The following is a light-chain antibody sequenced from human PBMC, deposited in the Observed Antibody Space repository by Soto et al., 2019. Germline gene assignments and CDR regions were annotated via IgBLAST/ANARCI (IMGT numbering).Light chain of an antibody. CDR1: SSNLGAHFD. CDR3: QSYDSGLSGFFV. Sequence: QSVLTQPPSVSGAPGQRVTISCTGSSSNLGAHFDVHWYQQLPGAAPKLLIYGNSNRPSGVPDRFSGSKSGTSASLAITGLQAEDEADYYCQSYDSGLSGFFVFGTGTKVTVL. V-gene: IGLV1-40*01. J-gene: IGLJ1*01. CDR2: GNS.